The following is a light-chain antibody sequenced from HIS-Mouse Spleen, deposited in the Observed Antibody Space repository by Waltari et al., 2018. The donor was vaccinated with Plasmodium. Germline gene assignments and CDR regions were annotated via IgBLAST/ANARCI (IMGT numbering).Light chain of an antibody. Sequence: SYELTQPPSVSLSPGQTARITCPGDTLPQKYAYWYQQKSGQAPVLVIYEDSKRPSGIPERFSGSSSGTMATLTISGAQVEDEADYYCYSTDSSGNHRVFGGGTKLNVL. V-gene: IGLV3-10*01. CDR2: EDS. J-gene: IGLJ3*02. CDR1: TLPQKY. CDR3: YSTDSSGNHRV.